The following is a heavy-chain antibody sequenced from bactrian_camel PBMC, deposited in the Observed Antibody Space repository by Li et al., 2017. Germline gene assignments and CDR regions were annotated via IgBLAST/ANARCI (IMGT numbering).Heavy chain of an antibody. CDR2: IYTGSGNT. Sequence: HVQLVESGGGSVQAGGSLKLSCVASGSRNRLSCMGWFRRSPGKDREGVARIYTGSGNTYYADSVKGRFTISQDNAKNTVYLQMNSLKPEDTAMYYCAARGPYCYTKLSVRDFTYWGQGTQVTVS. V-gene: IGHV3S63*01. J-gene: IGHJ6*01. CDR3: AARGPYCYTKLSVRDFTY. D-gene: IGHD2*01. CDR1: GSRNRLSC.